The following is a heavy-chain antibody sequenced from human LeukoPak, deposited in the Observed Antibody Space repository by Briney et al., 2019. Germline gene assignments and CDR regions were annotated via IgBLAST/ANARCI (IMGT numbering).Heavy chain of an antibody. Sequence: GRSLRLSCAASGFTFSSYGMHWVRQAPGKGLEGGAVIWYDGSNKYYADSVKGRFTISRDNSKNTLYLQMNSLRAEDTAVYYCARDLEYYDSSGYLLDWGQGTLVTVSS. J-gene: IGHJ4*02. CDR2: IWYDGSNK. CDR3: ARDLEYYDSSGYLLD. V-gene: IGHV3-33*01. D-gene: IGHD3-22*01. CDR1: GFTFSSYG.